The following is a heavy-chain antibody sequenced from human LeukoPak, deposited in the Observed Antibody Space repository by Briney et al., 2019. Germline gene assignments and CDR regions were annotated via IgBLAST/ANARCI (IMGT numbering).Heavy chain of an antibody. CDR1: GYTFTSYG. D-gene: IGHD3-10*01. Sequence: ASVKVSCKASGYTFTSYGISWVRQAPGQGLERMGWISAYNGNTNYAQKLQGRVTMTTDTSTSTAYMELRSLRSDDTAVYYCAKVTPYGSDFDYWGQGTLVTVSS. CDR2: ISAYNGNT. V-gene: IGHV1-18*01. J-gene: IGHJ4*02. CDR3: AKVTPYGSDFDY.